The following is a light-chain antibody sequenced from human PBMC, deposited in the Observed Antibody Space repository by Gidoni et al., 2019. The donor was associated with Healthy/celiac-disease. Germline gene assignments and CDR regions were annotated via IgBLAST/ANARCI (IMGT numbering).Light chain of an antibody. J-gene: IGKJ1*01. CDR3: QQYGSPWT. V-gene: IGKV3-20*01. Sequence: DIVLTQSPGPLSLYPGERATLSCRASQRVSSNYLAWYQQQPVQPPRLLLYGAPSRAAGIPSRFSGGASTADFTLTISLLEPEDVAVYYRQQYGSPWTFGQGTKVEIK. CDR1: QRVSSNY. CDR2: GAP.